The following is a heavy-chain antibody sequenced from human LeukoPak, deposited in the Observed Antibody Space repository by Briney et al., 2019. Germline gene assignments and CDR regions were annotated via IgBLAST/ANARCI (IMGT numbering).Heavy chain of an antibody. J-gene: IGHJ4*02. CDR2: IAYTGTI. Sequence: GGSLRLSCAASGFSFSSYSMNWVRQAPGKGLEWVAYIAYTGTIHYADSVRGRFAISRDNAKNSLYLQLNSRRVEDTAVYYCARDPHSLDYWGQGTRVTVSS. V-gene: IGHV3-48*01. CDR3: ARDPHSLDY. CDR1: GFSFSSYS.